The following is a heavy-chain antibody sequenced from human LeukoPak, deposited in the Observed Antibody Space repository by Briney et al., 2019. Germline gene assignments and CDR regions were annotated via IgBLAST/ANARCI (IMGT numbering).Heavy chain of an antibody. CDR2: IVVGSGNT. V-gene: IGHV1-58*01. CDR3: ARDGGYYDFWTKATFDP. D-gene: IGHD3-3*01. J-gene: IGHJ5*02. CDR1: GFTFTSSA. Sequence: SVKVSCKASGFTFTSSAVQWVRQARGQRLEWIGWIVVGSGNTNYAQKFQERVIITRDMSTSTAYMELSSLRSEDTAVYYCARDGGYYDFWTKATFDPWGQGTLVTVSS.